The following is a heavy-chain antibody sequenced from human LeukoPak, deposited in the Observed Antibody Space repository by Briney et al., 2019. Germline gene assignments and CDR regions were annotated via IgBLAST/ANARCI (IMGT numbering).Heavy chain of an antibody. CDR3: ARVRVATVYDAFDI. CDR1: GGSISSGGYY. Sequence: PSETLSLTCTVSGGSISSGGYYWSWIRQHPGKGLEWIGYIYYSGSTYYNPSLESRVTISVDTSKNQFSLKLSSVTAADTAVYYCARVRVATVYDAFDIWGQGTMVTVSS. D-gene: IGHD5-12*01. CDR2: IYYSGST. J-gene: IGHJ3*02. V-gene: IGHV4-31*03.